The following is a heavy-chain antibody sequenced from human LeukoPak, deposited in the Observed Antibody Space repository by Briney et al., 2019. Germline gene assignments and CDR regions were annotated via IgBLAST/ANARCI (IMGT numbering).Heavy chain of an antibody. J-gene: IGHJ4*02. CDR1: GYAFISSD. CDR3: ARGRSGLAAAGNYDF. Sequence: GASVKVSCNSSGYAFISSDINWGRQATGQGLEWMGWINPNSGRTGFAQNFQGRFTMSTNTSISTAYLEVNSLRFEDTAVYHCARGRSGLAAAGNYDFWGQGTLITVSS. V-gene: IGHV1-8*01. CDR2: INPNSGRT. D-gene: IGHD6-13*01.